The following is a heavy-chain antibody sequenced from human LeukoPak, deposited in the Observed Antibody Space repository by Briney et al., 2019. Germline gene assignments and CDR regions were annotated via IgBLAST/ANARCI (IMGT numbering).Heavy chain of an antibody. Sequence: ASVKVSCKASGYTFTGYYIHWVRHAPGQGLEWMGWINPNSSGTNYGQKSQGRVIMTRDTSISTAYMELSSLRSDDTAVYYCARGDGSYLLWGQGTLVTVSS. D-gene: IGHD1-26*01. CDR1: GYTFTGYY. V-gene: IGHV1-2*02. CDR2: INPNSSGT. CDR3: ARGDGSYLL. J-gene: IGHJ4*02.